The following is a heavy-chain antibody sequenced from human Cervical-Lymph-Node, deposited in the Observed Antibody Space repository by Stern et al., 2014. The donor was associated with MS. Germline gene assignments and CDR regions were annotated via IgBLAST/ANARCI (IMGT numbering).Heavy chain of an antibody. CDR3: ARDHFTTSLDV. J-gene: IGHJ6*02. CDR1: GGSISSDNYY. V-gene: IGHV4-31*03. CDR2: IYYSGTT. D-gene: IGHD2-2*01. Sequence: VQLVESGPGLVKPSQTLSLTCTVSGGSISSDNYYWTWIRQPPGQGLEWIGHIYYSGTTYYNPSLKSRVSITVDTSKNLFSLRLSSVTAADTAVYYCARDHFTTSLDVWGQGTTVTVS.